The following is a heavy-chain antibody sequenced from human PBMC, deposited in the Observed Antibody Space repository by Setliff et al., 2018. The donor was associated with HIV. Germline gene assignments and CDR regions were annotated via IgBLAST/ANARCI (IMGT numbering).Heavy chain of an antibody. CDR2: IYYSGTT. CDR3: ARRRSPPSGFYSKYYMDV. Sequence: PSETLSLTCTVSGGSISSHYWSWIRQPPGKGLEWIAYIYYSGTTSYNPSLKSRVTISVDTSKNQFSLKLTSVTAADTAVYYCARRRSPPSGFYSKYYMDVWGKGTTVTVSS. J-gene: IGHJ6*03. D-gene: IGHD3-22*01. CDR1: GGSISSHY. V-gene: IGHV4-59*08.